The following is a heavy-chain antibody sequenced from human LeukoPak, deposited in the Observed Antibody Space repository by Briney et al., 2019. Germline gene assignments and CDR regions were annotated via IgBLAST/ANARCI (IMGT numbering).Heavy chain of an antibody. D-gene: IGHD6-19*01. CDR1: GGSISSGDYY. CDR2: IYYSGST. V-gene: IGHV4-30-4*08. Sequence: PSRTLSLTCTVSGGSISSGDYYWSWIRQPPGKGLEWIGYIYYSGSTYYNPSLKSRVTISVDTSKNQFSLKLSSVTAADTAVYYCARDPHNGYSSGWYPGNAFDIWGQGTMVTVSS. J-gene: IGHJ3*02. CDR3: ARDPHNGYSSGWYPGNAFDI.